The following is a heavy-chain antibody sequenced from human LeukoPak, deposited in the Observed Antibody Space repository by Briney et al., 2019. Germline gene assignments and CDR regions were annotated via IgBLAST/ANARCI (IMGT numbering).Heavy chain of an antibody. CDR2: ISYDGHNK. V-gene: IGHV3-30*03. CDR3: VRGLWSHGYYFDY. Sequence: GRSLRLSCAASGFTFSSHVMHWVRQAPGKGLEWVAIISYDGHNKYYADSVKGRFTISRDNSKNTLYLEMNSLRAEDTAVYYCVRGLWSHGYYFDYWGQGTLVTVSS. CDR1: GFTFSSHV. J-gene: IGHJ4*02. D-gene: IGHD3-3*01.